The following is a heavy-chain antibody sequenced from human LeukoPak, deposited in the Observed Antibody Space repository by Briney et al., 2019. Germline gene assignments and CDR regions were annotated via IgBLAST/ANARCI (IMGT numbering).Heavy chain of an antibody. CDR1: GFTFSNYA. Sequence: GGSLRLSCAASGFTFSNYAMSWVRQAPGKGLEWVSSISDSGRNTYYADSVKGRFTISRDNSKNTLYLQMNSLRAEDTAVYYCAKDTYSGYDSGDWGQGTLVTVSS. V-gene: IGHV3-23*01. J-gene: IGHJ4*02. D-gene: IGHD5-12*01. CDR3: AKDTYSGYDSGD. CDR2: ISDSGRNT.